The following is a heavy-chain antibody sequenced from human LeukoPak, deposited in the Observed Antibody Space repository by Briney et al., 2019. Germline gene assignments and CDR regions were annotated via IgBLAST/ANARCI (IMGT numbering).Heavy chain of an antibody. CDR2: ISYDGSNK. Sequence: GRSLRLSCAASGFTFSSYAMHWVRQAPGKGLEWVAVISYDGSNKYYADSVKGRFTISRDNSKNTLYLQMNSLRAEDTAVYYCARFDGGDTAMVLFTTWSLYYWGQGTLVTVSS. J-gene: IGHJ4*02. V-gene: IGHV3-30*14. CDR3: ARFDGGDTAMVLFTTWSLYY. CDR1: GFTFSSYA. D-gene: IGHD5-18*01.